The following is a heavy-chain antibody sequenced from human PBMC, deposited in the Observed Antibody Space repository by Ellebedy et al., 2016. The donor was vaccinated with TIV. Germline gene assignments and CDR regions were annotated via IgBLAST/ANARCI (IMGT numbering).Heavy chain of an antibody. V-gene: IGHV4-34*01. CDR2: INHSGST. Sequence: MPSETLSLTCTVSGGSISSYYWSWISQPPGKGLEWIGEINHSGSTNYNPSLKSRVTISVDTSNNQFSLKLSSVTAADTAVYYCARGFSPNVLRFLKPFDYWGQGTLVTVSS. J-gene: IGHJ4*02. CDR1: GGSISSYY. CDR3: ARGFSPNVLRFLKPFDY. D-gene: IGHD3-3*01.